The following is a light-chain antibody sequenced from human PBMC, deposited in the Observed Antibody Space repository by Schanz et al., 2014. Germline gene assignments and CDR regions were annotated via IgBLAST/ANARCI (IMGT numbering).Light chain of an antibody. J-gene: IGLJ3*02. Sequence: QSALTQPASVSGSPGQSITISCTGTSSDVGSYNYVSWYQQHPGKAPKLIIYDVSNRPSGVSNRFSGSKSGNTASLTISGLQAEDEADYYCSSYAGSSPVFGGGTKLTVL. CDR1: SSDVGSYNY. V-gene: IGLV2-14*01. CDR2: DVS. CDR3: SSYAGSSPV.